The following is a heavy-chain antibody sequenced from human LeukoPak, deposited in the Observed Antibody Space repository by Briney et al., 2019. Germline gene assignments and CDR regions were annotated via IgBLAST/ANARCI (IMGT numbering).Heavy chain of an antibody. V-gene: IGHV1-3*01. Sequence: ASVKVSCKASGYTFTTHTMHWVRQAPGQRLEWMGWINAGNGNTKYSQKFQGRVVITRDTSASTAYMELSSLRSEDTAIYYCERDRGRYCSAGSCYFVDWFDPWGQGTLVIVSS. CDR1: GYTFTTHT. CDR2: INAGNGNT. J-gene: IGHJ5*02. D-gene: IGHD2-15*01. CDR3: ERDRGRYCSAGSCYFVDWFDP.